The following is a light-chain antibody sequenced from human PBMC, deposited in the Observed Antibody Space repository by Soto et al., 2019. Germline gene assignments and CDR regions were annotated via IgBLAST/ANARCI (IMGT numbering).Light chain of an antibody. CDR3: SSFADSNSYV. J-gene: IGLJ1*01. CDR2: EVS. CDR1: SSDIGGYTY. Sequence: QSVLTQPPSASGSPGQSVTISCSGSSSDIGGYTYVSWYQHRPGKAPKLMIYEVSKRPSGVPDRFSGSKSGNTASLTVSGLQAEDEADYYCSSFADSNSYVFGTGTKLTVL. V-gene: IGLV2-8*01.